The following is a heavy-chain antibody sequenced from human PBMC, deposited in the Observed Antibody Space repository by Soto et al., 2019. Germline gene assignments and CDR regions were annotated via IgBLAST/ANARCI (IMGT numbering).Heavy chain of an antibody. J-gene: IGHJ6*02. CDR3: ARDGGSDENYYYYYGMDV. D-gene: IGHD6-25*01. CDR1: GYTFTSYY. V-gene: IGHV1-46*01. CDR2: INPSGGST. Sequence: ASVKVSCKASGYTFTSYYMHWVRQAPGQGLEWMGIINPSGGSTSYAQKFQGRVTMTRDTSTSTVYMELSSLRSEDTAVYYCARDGGSDENYYYYYGMDVWGQGTTVTVS.